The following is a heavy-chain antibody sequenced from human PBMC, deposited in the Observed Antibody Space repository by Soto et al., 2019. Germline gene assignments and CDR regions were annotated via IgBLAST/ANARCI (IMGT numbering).Heavy chain of an antibody. CDR1: GGSIDYYH. CDR3: ARDSTRWFPYYGVDV. Sequence: PSETLSLTCTVYGGSIDYYHWAWIRQPPGKGLEWIGYVSDSGRTSYNPSLQSRVTISVDSSRNQFSLRLTSVTAADTAVYYCARDSTRWFPYYGVDVWGPGTSVTVSS. J-gene: IGHJ6*02. CDR2: VSDSGRT. V-gene: IGHV4-59*01. D-gene: IGHD6-13*01.